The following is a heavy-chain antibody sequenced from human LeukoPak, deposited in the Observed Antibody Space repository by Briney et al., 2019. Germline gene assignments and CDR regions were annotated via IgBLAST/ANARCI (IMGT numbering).Heavy chain of an antibody. CDR3: ARVSDIVISFGGPISYFDY. D-gene: IGHD3-16*01. CDR2: INHSGGT. Sequence: SETLSLTCTLYGDSLNDSYWSWIRQPPGKGLEWIGEINHSGGTHYNPSLWSRLTISIDTSKNKLSLQLTSVTAADTGVYFCARVSDIVISFGGPISYFDYWGQGALVTVSS. V-gene: IGHV4-34*01. J-gene: IGHJ4*02. CDR1: GDSLNDSY.